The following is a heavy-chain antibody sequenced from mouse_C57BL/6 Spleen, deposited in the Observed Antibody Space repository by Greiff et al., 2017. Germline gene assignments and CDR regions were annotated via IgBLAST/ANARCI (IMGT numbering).Heavy chain of an antibody. D-gene: IGHD1-1*01. CDR1: GYTFTDYN. CDR3: ARERYYGSSLFFDY. V-gene: IGHV1-18*01. J-gene: IGHJ2*01. CDR2: INPNNGGT. Sequence: VQLKESGPELVKPGASVKIPCKASGYTFTDYNMDWVKQSHGKSLEWIGDINPNNGGTIYNQKFKGKATLTVDKSSSTAYMELRSLTSEDTAVYYCARERYYGSSLFFDYWGQGTTLTVSS.